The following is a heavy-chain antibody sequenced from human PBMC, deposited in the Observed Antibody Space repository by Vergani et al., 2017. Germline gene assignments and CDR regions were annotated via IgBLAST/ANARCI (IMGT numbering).Heavy chain of an antibody. CDR2: INHSGST. CDR1: GGSLSGYY. V-gene: IGHV4-34*01. CDR3: ARVSSS. Sequence: QVQLQQWGAGLLKPSETLSLTCAVYGGSLSGYYWSWIRQPPGKGLEWIGEINHSGSTNYNPSLKSRVTISVDTSKNQFSLKLSSVTAADTAVYYCARVSSSWGQGTLVTVSS. D-gene: IGHD6-13*01. J-gene: IGHJ4*02.